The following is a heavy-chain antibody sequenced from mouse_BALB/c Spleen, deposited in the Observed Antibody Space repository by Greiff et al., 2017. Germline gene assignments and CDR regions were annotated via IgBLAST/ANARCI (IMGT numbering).Heavy chain of an antibody. CDR1: GFTFSSYA. CDR3: ARHYYYGSSYLYYAMDY. V-gene: IGHV5-6-5*01. Sequence: EVNVVESGGGLVKPGGSLKLSCAASGFTFSSYAMSWVRQTPEKRLEWVASISSGGSTYYPDSVKGRFTISRDNARNILYLQMSSLRSEDTAMYYCARHYYYGSSYLYYAMDYWGQGTSVTVSS. CDR2: ISSGGST. J-gene: IGHJ4*01. D-gene: IGHD1-1*01.